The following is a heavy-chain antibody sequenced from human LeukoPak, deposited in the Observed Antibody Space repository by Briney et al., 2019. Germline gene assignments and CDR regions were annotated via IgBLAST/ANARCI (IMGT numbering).Heavy chain of an antibody. D-gene: IGHD1-1*01. J-gene: IGHJ4*02. CDR2: INNEGSGT. Sequence: GGSLRLSCAASGFSFSAYWMHWVRQAPGKGLVWVSRINNEGSGTDYADAVKGRFTISRVNVENTLYLQMNSLSADDTAMYYCVRYDVEARRFDYWGQGTPVTVSS. V-gene: IGHV3-74*01. CDR1: GFSFSAYW. CDR3: VRYDVEARRFDY.